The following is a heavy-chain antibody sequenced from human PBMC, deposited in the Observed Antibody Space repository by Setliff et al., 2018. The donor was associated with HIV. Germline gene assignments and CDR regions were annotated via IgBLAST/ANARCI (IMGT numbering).Heavy chain of an antibody. J-gene: IGHJ5*02. CDR2: RSTSGSI. V-gene: IGHV4-61*09. D-gene: IGHD3-16*01. CDR3: AMGSGGVRGLHNWFDP. CDR1: GGSLTSGYYY. Sequence: KTSETLSLTCSVSGGSLTSGYYYWTWIRQSAGKRLEWIGHRSTSGSINQNPSLKGRVTISLDTSRNQLSLELNSVTVADTAVYFCAMGSGGVRGLHNWFDPWGQGILVTVSS.